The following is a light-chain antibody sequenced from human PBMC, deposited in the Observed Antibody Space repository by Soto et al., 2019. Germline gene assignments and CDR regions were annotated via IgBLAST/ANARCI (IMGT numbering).Light chain of an antibody. Sequence: QSVLTQPASVSGSPGQSITISCTGTSIDVGDYNYVSWYQHHPGKVPKLMIYEVSNRPSGVSNRFSGSKSGNTASLTISGLQAEDEADYYCSSYTTSSTQVFGGGTKLTVL. V-gene: IGLV2-14*01. CDR3: SSYTTSSTQV. J-gene: IGLJ3*02. CDR1: SIDVGDYNY. CDR2: EVS.